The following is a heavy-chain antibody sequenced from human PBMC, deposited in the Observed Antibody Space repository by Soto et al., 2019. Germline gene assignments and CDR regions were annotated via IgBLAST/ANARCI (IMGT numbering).Heavy chain of an antibody. J-gene: IGHJ3*02. Sequence: PSETLSLTCSVSDDSINSDKYYWGWIRQPPGKSLEWIGSIYYSGSTYYNPSLKSRVTISVDTSKNQFSLKLSSVTAADTAVYYCAREYSGYDNRGGDAFDIWGQGTMVTVSS. CDR2: IYYSGST. CDR3: AREYSGYDNRGGDAFDI. CDR1: DDSINSDKYY. V-gene: IGHV4-39*01. D-gene: IGHD5-12*01.